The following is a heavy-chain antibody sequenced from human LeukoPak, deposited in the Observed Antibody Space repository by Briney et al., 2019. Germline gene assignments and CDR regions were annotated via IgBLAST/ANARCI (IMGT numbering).Heavy chain of an antibody. D-gene: IGHD3-3*01. CDR3: ARDPYDFWSGYYFDY. J-gene: IGHJ4*02. Sequence: ASVKVSCKASGYTSTSYYMHWVRQAPGQGLEWMGIINPSGGSTSYAQKFQGRVTMTRDTSTSTVYMELSSLRSEDTAVYYCARDPYDFWSGYYFDYWGQGTLVTVSS. V-gene: IGHV1-46*01. CDR1: GYTSTSYY. CDR2: INPSGGST.